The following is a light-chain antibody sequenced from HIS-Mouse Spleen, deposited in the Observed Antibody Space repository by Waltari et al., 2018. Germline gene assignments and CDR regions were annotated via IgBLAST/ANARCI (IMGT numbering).Light chain of an antibody. CDR3: YSAADNSGV. Sequence: SYELTQPSSVSVSPGQTARITCSGDVLAKQYARWFQQKPGQAPVLVIDKDSERPSGIPERFSGSSSGTTVTLTISGAQVEDEADYYCYSAADNSGVFGGGTKLTVL. J-gene: IGLJ2*01. V-gene: IGLV3-27*01. CDR1: VLAKQY. CDR2: KDS.